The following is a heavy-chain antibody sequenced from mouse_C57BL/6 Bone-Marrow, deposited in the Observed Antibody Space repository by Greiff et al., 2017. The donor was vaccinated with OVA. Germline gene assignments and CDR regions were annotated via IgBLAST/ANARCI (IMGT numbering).Heavy chain of an antibody. J-gene: IGHJ1*03. D-gene: IGHD1-1*01. CDR3: ARSDYGSSYWYFDV. V-gene: IGHV1-55*01. CDR1: GYTFTSYW. CDR2: IYPGSGST. Sequence: VKLQQPGAELVKPGASVKMSCKASGYTFTSYWITWVKQRPGQGLEWIGYIYPGSGSTNYNEKFKCKATLTVDTSSSTAYMQLSSLTSEDSAVYYCARSDYGSSYWYFDVGGTGTTVTVSS.